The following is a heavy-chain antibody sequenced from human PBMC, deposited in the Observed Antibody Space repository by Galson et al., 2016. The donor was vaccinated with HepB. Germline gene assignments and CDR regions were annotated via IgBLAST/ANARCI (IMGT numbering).Heavy chain of an antibody. CDR1: GFTFSSYA. D-gene: IGHD6-19*01. V-gene: IGHV3-30*04. Sequence: SLRLSCAASGFTFSSYATHWVRQAPGKGLEWVALISYDGGNKYYADSVKGRFTISRDNSKNTLCLQVNSLRAEDTAVYYCARGANTVAADYWGQGTLVTVSS. CDR3: ARGANTVAADY. CDR2: ISYDGGNK. J-gene: IGHJ4*02.